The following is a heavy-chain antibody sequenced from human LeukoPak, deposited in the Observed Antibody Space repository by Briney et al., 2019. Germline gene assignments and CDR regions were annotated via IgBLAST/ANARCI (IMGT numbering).Heavy chain of an antibody. J-gene: IGHJ4*02. Sequence: GGSLRLSCAASGFTFDDSAMHWVRQNPEKGLEWVSGISWNSDNIAYVDSVKGRFTISRDNRKNSLYLQMDSLRPEDTALYYCVKDGGSYGSGSNSFSRWGQGTLVIVS. V-gene: IGHV3-9*01. CDR1: GFTFDDSA. D-gene: IGHD3-10*01. CDR2: ISWNSDNI. CDR3: VKDGGSYGSGSNSFSR.